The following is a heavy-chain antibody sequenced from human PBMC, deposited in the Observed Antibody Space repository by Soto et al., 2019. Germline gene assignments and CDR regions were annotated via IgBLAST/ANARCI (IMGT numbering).Heavy chain of an antibody. D-gene: IGHD2-15*01. CDR2: ISNRGDT. Sequence: EVQLVESGGGLVQPGGSLRLSCAASGFSVSSTYMNWVRQAPGKGLEWVAVISNRGDTHYADSVKGRFSLSRDISDNTLHLQMRSLSAEDTAVYYCAREPRYCSGGSCSITGDAYDIWGQGTMVTVSS. CDR1: GFSVSSTY. V-gene: IGHV3-66*01. CDR3: AREPRYCSGGSCSITGDAYDI. J-gene: IGHJ3*02.